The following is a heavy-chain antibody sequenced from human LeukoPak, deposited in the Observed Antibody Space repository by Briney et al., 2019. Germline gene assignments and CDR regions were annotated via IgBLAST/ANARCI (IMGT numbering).Heavy chain of an antibody. CDR2: IIPIFGTA. D-gene: IGHD1-7*01. V-gene: IGHV1-69*13. J-gene: IGHJ6*03. CDR1: GGTFSSYA. CDR3: TRARAEYNWNYLTRSSYYMDV. Sequence: SVKVSCNASGGTFSSYAISWVRQAPGQGLEWMGGIIPIFGTANYAQKFQGRVTITADESTSTAYMELSSLRSEDTAVYYCTRARAEYNWNYLTRSSYYMDVWGKGTTVILSS.